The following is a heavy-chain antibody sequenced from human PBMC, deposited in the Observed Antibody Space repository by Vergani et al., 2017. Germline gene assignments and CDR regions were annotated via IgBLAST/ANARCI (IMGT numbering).Heavy chain of an antibody. CDR3: ARALRYSYVPYMDV. Sequence: VQLLESGGGLVQPGGSLRLSCAASGFTFSDYYMSWIRQAPGKGLEWVSYISSSGSTIYYADSVKGRFTISRDNAKNSLYLQMNSLRAEDTAVYYCARALRYSYVPYMDVWGKGTTVTVSS. V-gene: IGHV3-11*01. CDR1: GFTFSDYY. J-gene: IGHJ6*03. CDR2: ISSSGSTI. D-gene: IGHD5-18*01.